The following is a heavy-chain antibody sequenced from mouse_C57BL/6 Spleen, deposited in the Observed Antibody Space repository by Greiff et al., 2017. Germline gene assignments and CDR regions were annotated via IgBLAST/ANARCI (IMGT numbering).Heavy chain of an antibody. CDR1: GFTFSDYG. CDR2: ISSGSSTI. J-gene: IGHJ2*01. Sequence: EVKLVESGGGLVKPGGSLKLSCAASGFTFSDYGMHWVRQAPEKGLEWVAYISSGSSTIYYADTVKGRFTISRDNAKNPLFLQMTSLRAEDTAMYYCARSTGTHYFDYWGQGTTLTVSS. V-gene: IGHV5-17*01. D-gene: IGHD4-1*02. CDR3: ARSTGTHYFDY.